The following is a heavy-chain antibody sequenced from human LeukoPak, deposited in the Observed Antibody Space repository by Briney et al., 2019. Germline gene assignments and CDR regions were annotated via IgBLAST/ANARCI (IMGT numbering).Heavy chain of an antibody. CDR1: GFTFSSYD. Sequence: GGSLRLSCAASGFTFSSYDMHWVRQAAGKGLEWVSFIGTAGDTHYRGSVKGRFTISRENAKNSLYLQMNNLRAGDTAVYYCASRGGGYYGSGSPRPFDYWGQGTLVTVSS. CDR3: ASRGGGYYGSGSPRPFDY. D-gene: IGHD3-10*01. CDR2: IGTAGDT. J-gene: IGHJ4*02. V-gene: IGHV3-13*01.